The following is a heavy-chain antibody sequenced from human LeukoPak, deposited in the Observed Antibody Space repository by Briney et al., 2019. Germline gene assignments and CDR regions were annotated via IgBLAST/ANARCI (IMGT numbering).Heavy chain of an antibody. Sequence: EGSLRLSCEVSGISARASYTSWVRQAPGKGLEWVSFIYSGDRTYYAESVKGRFTISRDTSKNTLYLQMNNLRADDTARYYCTRDLTGTTWSENDYWGQGTLVTISS. CDR2: IYSGDRT. J-gene: IGHJ4*02. V-gene: IGHV3-53*01. CDR1: GISARASY. D-gene: IGHD6-13*01. CDR3: TRDLTGTTWSENDY.